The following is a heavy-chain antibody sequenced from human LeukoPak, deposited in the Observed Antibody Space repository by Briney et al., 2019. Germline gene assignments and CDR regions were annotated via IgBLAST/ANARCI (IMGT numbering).Heavy chain of an antibody. D-gene: IGHD6-19*01. CDR2: ISHDGGAK. CDR1: GFTIRIYG. CDR3: AKDWGSSDWYNYFDP. Sequence: GRSLRLSCAVSGFTIRIYGMHWVRRAPGKGLEWVAMISHDGGAKYYGDSVKGRFTISRDDSKNTLYLQMNSLSTEGTALYYCAKDWGSSDWYNYFDPWGQGTLVTVSS. V-gene: IGHV3-30*18. J-gene: IGHJ5*02.